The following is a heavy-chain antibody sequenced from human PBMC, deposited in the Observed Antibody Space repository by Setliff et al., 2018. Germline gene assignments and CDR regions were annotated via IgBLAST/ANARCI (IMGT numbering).Heavy chain of an antibody. CDR1: TFTFSNYA. V-gene: IGHV3-23*01. CDR2: ISGSSEST. J-gene: IGHJ4*02. CDR3: AKDLSIAVAGIFDY. Sequence: GGSLRLSCAASTFTFSNYAMNWVRQAPGKGLEWVSTISGSSESTYYADSVKGRFTISRDNSKNTLHLQMNSLRAEDTAVYYCAKDLSIAVAGIFDYWGQGTLVTVSS. D-gene: IGHD6-19*01.